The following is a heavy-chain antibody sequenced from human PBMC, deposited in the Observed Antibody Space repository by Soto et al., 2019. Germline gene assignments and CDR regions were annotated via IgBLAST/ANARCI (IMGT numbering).Heavy chain of an antibody. CDR2: IYYSGST. CDR1: GGSISSSSYY. J-gene: IGHJ4*02. D-gene: IGHD2-2*01. Sequence: KPSETLSLTCTVSGGSISSSSYYWGWIRQPPGKGLEWIGSIYYSGSTYYNPSLKSRVTISVDTSKNQFSLKLSSVTAADTAVYYCARRGVVVPAATGDYFDYWGQGTLVTVSS. CDR3: ARRGVVVPAATGDYFDY. V-gene: IGHV4-39*01.